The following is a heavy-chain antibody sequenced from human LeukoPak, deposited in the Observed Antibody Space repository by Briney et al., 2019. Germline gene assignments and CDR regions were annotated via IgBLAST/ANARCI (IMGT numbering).Heavy chain of an antibody. CDR1: GGSTSSYY. V-gene: IGHV4-59*01. CDR2: IYYSVTT. D-gene: IGHD6-13*01. J-gene: IGHJ4*02. CDR3: ARGVYIAAAQYGY. Sequence: SETLSLTCTVSGGSTSSYYWSWIRQPPGQGLEWIGYIYYSVTTNYNPSLKSRVTISVDTSKNQFSLKLSSVTAADTAVYYCARGVYIAAAQYGYWGQGTLVTVSS.